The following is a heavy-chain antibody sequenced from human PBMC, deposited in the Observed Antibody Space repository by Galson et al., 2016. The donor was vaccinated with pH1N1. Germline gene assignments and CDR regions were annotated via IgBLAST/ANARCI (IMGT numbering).Heavy chain of an antibody. Sequence: SVKVSCKASGGTFSTYVIIWVRQAPGQGLEWMGRIVPITGVTNYAQKFQDRVTITADESTSTAYMELRSLRSEDTGVYYCAPGGDDYGGNPHWFDPWGQGTLVTVSS. CDR2: IVPITGVT. D-gene: IGHD4-23*01. J-gene: IGHJ5*02. CDR1: GGTFSTYV. CDR3: APGGDDYGGNPHWFDP. V-gene: IGHV1-69*04.